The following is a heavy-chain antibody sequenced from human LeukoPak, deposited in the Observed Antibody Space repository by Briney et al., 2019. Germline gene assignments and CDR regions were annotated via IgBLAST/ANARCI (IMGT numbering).Heavy chain of an antibody. CDR3: ASFATYGYSYRYYFDY. J-gene: IGHJ4*02. CDR2: ISSSGSTI. CDR1: GFTFSSYE. D-gene: IGHD5-18*01. Sequence: GGSLRLSCAASGFTFSSYEMNWVRQAPGKGLEWVSYISSSGSTIYYADSVKGRFTISRDNAKKSLYLQMNSLRAEDTAVYYCASFATYGYSYRYYFDYWGQGTLVTVSS. V-gene: IGHV3-48*03.